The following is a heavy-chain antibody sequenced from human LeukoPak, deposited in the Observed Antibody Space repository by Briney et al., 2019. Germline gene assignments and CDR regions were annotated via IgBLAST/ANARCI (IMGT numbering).Heavy chain of an antibody. D-gene: IGHD3-9*01. V-gene: IGHV4-39*01. Sequence: PSETLSLTCAVSGVSISNSNSFWGWIRQPPGEGLEWIGGIYYGGTTYYNPSLAGRVTISVDTSKNQLSLRLSSVTAADTAVYYCARRNFDSLLQTYYFDYWGQGALVTVSA. CDR3: ARRNFDSLLQTYYFDY. CDR2: IYYGGTT. J-gene: IGHJ4*02. CDR1: GVSISNSNSF.